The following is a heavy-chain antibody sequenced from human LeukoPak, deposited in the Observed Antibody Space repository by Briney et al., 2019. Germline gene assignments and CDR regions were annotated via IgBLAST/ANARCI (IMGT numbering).Heavy chain of an antibody. V-gene: IGHV3-30*04. Sequence: GGSLRLSCAASGFTFSSYAMHWVRQAPGKGLEWVAVISYDGSNKYYADSVKGRFTISRDNANNTLFLQMNSLRVEDTAVYYCARLIIYDGRDYWGQGTLVTVSS. CDR3: ARLIIYDGRDY. D-gene: IGHD3-3*01. J-gene: IGHJ4*02. CDR1: GFTFSSYA. CDR2: ISYDGSNK.